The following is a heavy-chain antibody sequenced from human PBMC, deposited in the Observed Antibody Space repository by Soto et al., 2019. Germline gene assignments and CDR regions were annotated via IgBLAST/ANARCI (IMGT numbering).Heavy chain of an antibody. Sequence: GGSLRLSCVVSGFTFSDHYMDWVRQAPGKGLEWVGRSRNKANSYTTEYAASVKGRFTISRDDSKNSLYLQMNSLKTEDSAVYYCATNSGGSRGVFEYWGQGTLVTVSS. CDR1: GFTFSDHY. V-gene: IGHV3-72*01. CDR2: SRNKANSYTT. J-gene: IGHJ4*02. CDR3: ATNSGGSRGVFEY. D-gene: IGHD2-15*01.